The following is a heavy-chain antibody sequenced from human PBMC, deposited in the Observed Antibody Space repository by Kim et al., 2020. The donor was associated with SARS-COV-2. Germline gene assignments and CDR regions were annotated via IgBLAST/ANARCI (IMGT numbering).Heavy chain of an antibody. J-gene: IGHJ4*02. CDR3: ASLYSGYDNIDY. D-gene: IGHD5-12*01. Sequence: DYNPPLKSRVTISIATSKNQCSLRLSSVTAADTAVYYCASLYSGYDNIDYWGQGTLVTVSS. V-gene: IGHV4-59*01.